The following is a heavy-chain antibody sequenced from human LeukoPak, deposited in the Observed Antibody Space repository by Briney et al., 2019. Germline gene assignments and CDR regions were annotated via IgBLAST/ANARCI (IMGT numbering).Heavy chain of an antibody. CDR2: ISNDGSKK. CDR3: AKDRYSYAFEYSDS. D-gene: IGHD5-18*01. CDR1: GFTFSSYG. Sequence: PGGSLRLSCAASGFTFSSYGMHWVRQGPGKGLDWVAVISNDGSKKYYADPVKGRFTISRDNSKNTLSLQVSSLRTEDTAVYYCAKDRYSYAFEYSDSWGQGTLVTVSS. J-gene: IGHJ4*02. V-gene: IGHV3-30*18.